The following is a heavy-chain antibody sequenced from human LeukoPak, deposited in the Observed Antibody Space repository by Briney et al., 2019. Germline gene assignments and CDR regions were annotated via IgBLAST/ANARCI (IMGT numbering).Heavy chain of an antibody. D-gene: IGHD4-11*01. CDR3: ARAPTTVTATYDDY. CDR2: ISAYNGNT. CDR1: GYTFTSYG. Sequence: GASVKVSCKASGYTFTSYGISWVRQAPGQGLEWMGWISAYNGNTNYAQKLQGRVTMTTDTSTSTAYMELSSLRSEDTAVYYCARAPTTVTATYDDYWGQGTLVTVSS. J-gene: IGHJ4*02. V-gene: IGHV1-18*01.